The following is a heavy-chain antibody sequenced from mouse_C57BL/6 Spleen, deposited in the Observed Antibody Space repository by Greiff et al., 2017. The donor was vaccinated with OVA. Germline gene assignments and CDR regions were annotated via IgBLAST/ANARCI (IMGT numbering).Heavy chain of an antibody. J-gene: IGHJ2*01. Sequence: QVQLQQSGAELVRPGTSVKVSCKASGYAFTNYLIEWVKQRPGQGLEWIGVINPGSGGTKYNEKFKGKATLTADKSSSTAYMQLSSLTSEDSAVYFCARSEWLPVDYWGQGTTLTVSS. D-gene: IGHD2-2*01. CDR3: ARSEWLPVDY. CDR1: GYAFTNYL. CDR2: INPGSGGT. V-gene: IGHV1-54*01.